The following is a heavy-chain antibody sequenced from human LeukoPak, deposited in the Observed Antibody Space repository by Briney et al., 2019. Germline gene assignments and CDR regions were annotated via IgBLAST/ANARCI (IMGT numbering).Heavy chain of an antibody. D-gene: IGHD6-13*01. V-gene: IGHV4-39*07. CDR3: ARSIAAADHNWFDP. CDR2: IYYSGST. Sequence: SETLSLTCTVSGGSISSSSYYWGWIRQPPGKGLEWIGSIYYSGSTYYNPSLKSRVTISVDTSKNQFSLKLSSVTAADTAVYYCARSIAAADHNWFDPWGQGTLVTVSP. J-gene: IGHJ5*02. CDR1: GGSISSSSYY.